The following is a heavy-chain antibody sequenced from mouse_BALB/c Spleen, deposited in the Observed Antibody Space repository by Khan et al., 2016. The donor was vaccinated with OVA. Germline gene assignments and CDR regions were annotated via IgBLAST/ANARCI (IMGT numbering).Heavy chain of an antibody. D-gene: IGHD2-13*01. V-gene: IGHV5-4*02. CDR2: ISDGTTYI. J-gene: IGHJ3*01. CDR3: TRGYYGDPFAY. CDR1: GFTFSDYY. Sequence: EVELVESGGGLVKPGGSLKLSCAASGFTFSDYYMYWVRQTPEKRLEWVATISDGTTYIYYPDNVKGRFTISRDNAKNNLYLQMSSLKSEDTAMDYCTRGYYGDPFAYWGQGTLVTVSA.